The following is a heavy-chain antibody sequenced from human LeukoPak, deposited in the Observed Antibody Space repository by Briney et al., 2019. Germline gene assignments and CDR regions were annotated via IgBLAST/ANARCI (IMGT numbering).Heavy chain of an antibody. D-gene: IGHD6-13*01. J-gene: IGHJ4*02. V-gene: IGHV4-39*01. CDR3: ARRRGGSSWTDY. Sequence: SETLSLTCTVSGGSISSSSYYWGWIRQPPGKGLEWIGNIYYSGSTYYNPSLRSRVTISVDTSKNQFSLKLSSVTAADTAVYYCARRRGGSSWTDYWGQGTLVIVSS. CDR2: IYYSGST. CDR1: GGSISSSSYY.